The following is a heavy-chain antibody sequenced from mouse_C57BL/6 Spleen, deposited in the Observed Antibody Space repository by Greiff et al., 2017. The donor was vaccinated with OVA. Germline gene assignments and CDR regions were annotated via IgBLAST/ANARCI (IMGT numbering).Heavy chain of an antibody. V-gene: IGHV1-55*01. CDR3: ARWDGSGPYYDMDY. J-gene: IGHJ4*01. Sequence: VQLVESGAELVKPGASVKMSCKASGYTFTSYWITWVKQRPGQGLEWIGDIYPGSGSTNYNEKFKSKATLTVDTSSSTAYMQLSSLTSEDSAVFYCARWDGSGPYYDMDYWGKGTSVTVSS. D-gene: IGHD3-2*02. CDR1: GYTFTSYW. CDR2: IYPGSGST.